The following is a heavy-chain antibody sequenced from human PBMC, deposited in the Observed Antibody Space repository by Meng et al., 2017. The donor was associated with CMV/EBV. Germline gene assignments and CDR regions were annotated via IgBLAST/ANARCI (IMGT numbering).Heavy chain of an antibody. CDR1: GYTFTGYY. V-gene: IGHV1-2*02. J-gene: IGHJ4*02. CDR2: INPNSGGT. D-gene: IGHD6-6*01. CDR3: ARESSLLGQLVDY. Sequence: ASVKVSCKASGYTFTGYYMHWVRQAPGQGLERMGWINPNSGGTNYAQKFQGRVTMTRDTSISTAYMELSRLRSDDTAVYYCARESSLLGQLVDYWGQGTLVTVSS.